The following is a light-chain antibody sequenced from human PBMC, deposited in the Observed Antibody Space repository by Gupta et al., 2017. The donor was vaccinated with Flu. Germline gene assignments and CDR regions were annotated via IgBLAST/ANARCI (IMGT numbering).Light chain of an antibody. V-gene: IGLV1-47*01. CDR3: ASLDDSLSGRV. CDR2: KNN. J-gene: IGLJ3*02. Sequence: QSVLTQPPSASGTPGQRVTISCSGSSSNIGSRDVCWYQQLPGTAPKLLIYKNNQRPSGVPDRFSGSKSGTSASLAISGLRSEDEADYYCASLDDSLSGRVFGGGTRLTAL. CDR1: SSNIGSRD.